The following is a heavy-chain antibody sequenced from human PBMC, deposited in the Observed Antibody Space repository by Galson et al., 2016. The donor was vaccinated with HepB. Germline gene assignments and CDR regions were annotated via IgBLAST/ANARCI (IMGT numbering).Heavy chain of an antibody. V-gene: IGHV3-30*14. J-gene: IGHJ4*02. CDR1: AFRFSFYA. CDR2: ISHDGGRE. Sequence: SLRLSCAASAFRFSFYAMHWVRRAPGKGLEWVALISHDGGREYYADSVRGRLTVSRDNSKNTLDLQMHNLRPEDTAIYYCARSATYGDYVADYWGQGTLVTVSS. CDR3: ARSATYGDYVADY. D-gene: IGHD4-17*01.